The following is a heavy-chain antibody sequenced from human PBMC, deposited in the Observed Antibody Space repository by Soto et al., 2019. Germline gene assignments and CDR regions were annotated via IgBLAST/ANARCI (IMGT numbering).Heavy chain of an antibody. CDR3: ARARGKYSSSPIGAFDI. J-gene: IGHJ3*02. Sequence: ASVKVSCKASGYTFTSYGISWVRQAPGQGLEWMGWISAYNGNTNYAQKLQGRVTMTTDTSTSTAYMELRSLRSDDTAVYYCARARGKYSSSPIGAFDIWGQGTMVTVSS. V-gene: IGHV1-18*01. CDR2: ISAYNGNT. D-gene: IGHD6-6*01. CDR1: GYTFTSYG.